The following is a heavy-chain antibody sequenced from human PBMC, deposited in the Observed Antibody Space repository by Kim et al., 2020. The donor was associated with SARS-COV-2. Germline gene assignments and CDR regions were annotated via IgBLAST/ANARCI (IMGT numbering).Heavy chain of an antibody. Sequence: GESLKISCRASGYNFDKYWVGWVRQLPGKGLEWMGIIYPDDSDVKYGPSFQGQVTMSADRSTNTAYLQWSSVKASDTAVYYCARRNQRERSSSFDFWGQGTLVTVSS. CDR1: GYNFDKYW. CDR2: IYPDDSDV. V-gene: IGHV5-51*01. J-gene: IGHJ4*02. CDR3: ARRNQRERSSSFDF. D-gene: IGHD1-1*01.